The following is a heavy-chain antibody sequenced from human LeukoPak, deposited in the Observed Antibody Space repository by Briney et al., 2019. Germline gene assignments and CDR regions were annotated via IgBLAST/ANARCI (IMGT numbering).Heavy chain of an antibody. CDR3: AGEAMVRGACFDF. CDR1: GVTFSSYW. J-gene: IGHJ4*02. Sequence: GGSLSLSCAASGVTFSSYWMHWVRQAPGKGLVWVSRINSDGSSTSYADSVKGRFTISRDNAKNTLYLQMNSLTAEDTAVYYCAGEAMVRGACFDFWGQGTLVTVSS. CDR2: INSDGSST. V-gene: IGHV3-74*01. D-gene: IGHD3-10*01.